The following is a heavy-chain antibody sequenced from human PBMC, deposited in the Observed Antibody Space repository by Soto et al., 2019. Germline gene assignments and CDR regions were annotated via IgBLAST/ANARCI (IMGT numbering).Heavy chain of an antibody. J-gene: IGHJ4*02. V-gene: IGHV1-69*01. CDR3: ARDGGRHSGGIDY. D-gene: IGHD1-26*01. CDR2: IIPIFGTA. CDR1: GGTFSSYS. Sequence: QVQLVQSGAEVKKPGSSVKVSCKASGGTFSSYSINWVRQAPGQGLEWMGEIIPIFGTANYAQKPQGRVTITADESTSTAYMELSSLRSEDTAVYYCARDGGRHSGGIDYWGQGTLVTVSS.